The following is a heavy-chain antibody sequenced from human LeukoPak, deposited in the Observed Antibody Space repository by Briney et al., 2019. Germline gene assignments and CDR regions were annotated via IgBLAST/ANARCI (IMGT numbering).Heavy chain of an antibody. CDR1: GYSISSGYY. V-gene: IGHV4-38-2*02. J-gene: IGHJ4*02. CDR2: IYHSGST. Sequence: SSETLSLTCTVSGYSISSGYYWGWIRQPPGKGLEWIGSIYHSGSTYYNPSLKSRVTISVDTSKYQFSLKLSSVTAADTAVYYCARDRGTWNDDGFDYWGQGTLVTVSS. CDR3: ARDRGTWNDDGFDY. D-gene: IGHD1-1*01.